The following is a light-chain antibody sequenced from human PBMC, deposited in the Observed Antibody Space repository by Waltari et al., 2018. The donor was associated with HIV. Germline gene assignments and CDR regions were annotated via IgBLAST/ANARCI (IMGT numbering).Light chain of an antibody. CDR1: GSDIGVYEF. Sequence: HSALTQPASVSGSPGQSISISCSGTGSDIGVYEFVSWYQQHPGRPPNLIIYDATNRPSDVSDRFSASKSGTTASLTITGLQDEDEADYFCSSFTTSQTYVFGSGTRVTVL. CDR2: DAT. CDR3: SSFTTSQTYV. V-gene: IGLV2-14*03. J-gene: IGLJ1*01.